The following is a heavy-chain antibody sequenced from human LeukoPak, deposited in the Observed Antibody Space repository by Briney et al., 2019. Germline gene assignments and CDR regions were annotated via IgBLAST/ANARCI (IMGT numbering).Heavy chain of an antibody. CDR3: ARGLRFTQGPGYYYMDV. V-gene: IGHV4-39*07. CDR2: IYYSGST. J-gene: IGHJ6*03. Sequence: SETLSLTCTVSGGSISSSSYYWGWIRQPPGKGLEWIGSIYYSGSTYYNPSLKSRVTISVDTSKNQFSLKLSSVTAADTAIYYCARGLRFTQGPGYYYMDVWGKGTTVTVSS. CDR1: GGSISSSSYY.